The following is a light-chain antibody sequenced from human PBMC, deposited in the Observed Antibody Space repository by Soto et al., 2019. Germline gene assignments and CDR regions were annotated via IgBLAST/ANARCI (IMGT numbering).Light chain of an antibody. Sequence: EIVLTQSPATLSLSPGERDTLSCRASQSVNNNVAWYQQRPGQPPRLLIYDAVYRPTGIPARFSGSGSGTDFTLTISSLESEDFAVYYCQHRSNWPVLTFGGGTRGEIK. CDR3: QHRSNWPVLT. V-gene: IGKV3-11*01. CDR2: DAV. J-gene: IGKJ4*01. CDR1: QSVNNN.